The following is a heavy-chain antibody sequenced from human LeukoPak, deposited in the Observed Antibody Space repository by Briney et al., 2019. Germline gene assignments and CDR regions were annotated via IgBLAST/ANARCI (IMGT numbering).Heavy chain of an antibody. V-gene: IGHV4-61*02. J-gene: IGHJ4*02. CDR1: GGSISSGSYY. CDR2: IYTSGST. CDR3: ASGTTAHLFEDY. Sequence: SETLSLTCTVSGGSISSGSYYWRWIRQPAGTGLEWIGRIYTSGSTNYNPSLKSRVTISVDTSKNQFSLKLSSVTAADTAVYYGASGTTAHLFEDYWGQGTLVTVSS. D-gene: IGHD4-17*01.